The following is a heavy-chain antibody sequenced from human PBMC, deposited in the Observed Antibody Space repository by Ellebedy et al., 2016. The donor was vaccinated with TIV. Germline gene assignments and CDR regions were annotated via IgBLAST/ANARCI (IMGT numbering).Heavy chain of an antibody. CDR1: GGSISSNY. V-gene: IGHV4-59*01. D-gene: IGHD6-19*01. CDR2: IYYSGST. J-gene: IGHJ5*02. Sequence: SETLSLTXTVSGGSISSNYWSWIRQPPEKGLEWIGFIYYSGSTNYNPSLKSRVTISLDTSKNQFSLNLSSVTAADTAVYYCARGGTVAGTEWFDPWGQGTLVTVSS. CDR3: ARGGTVAGTEWFDP.